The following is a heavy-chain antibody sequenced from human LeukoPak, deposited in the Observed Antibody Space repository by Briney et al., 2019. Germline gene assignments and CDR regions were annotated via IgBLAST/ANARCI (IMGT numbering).Heavy chain of an antibody. V-gene: IGHV4-39*01. Sequence: SETLSLTCTVSGGSISSSSYYWGWLRQPPGKGLEWIVNIYYSGSTYYNPSLKRRITISVDTSKNQFSLMLSSLTAADTAVYYCARLIDIGVLRGTPDFDHWGQGTLVTVSS. J-gene: IGHJ4*02. CDR2: IYYSGST. CDR1: GGSISSSSYY. D-gene: IGHD2-2*01. CDR3: ARLIDIGVLRGTPDFDH.